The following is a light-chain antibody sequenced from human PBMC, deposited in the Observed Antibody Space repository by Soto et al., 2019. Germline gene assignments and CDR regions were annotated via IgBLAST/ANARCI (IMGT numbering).Light chain of an antibody. V-gene: IGKV1-27*01. Sequence: QMTQSPSSLSASVGDRVTITCRASQDISNYLAWYQQKPGGAPKLLIYEASTLQSGVPSRFSGSGSGADFTLTISSLQPEDVASYYCQKYNDAPRTFGQGTRVE. CDR2: EAS. J-gene: IGKJ1*01. CDR3: QKYNDAPRT. CDR1: QDISNY.